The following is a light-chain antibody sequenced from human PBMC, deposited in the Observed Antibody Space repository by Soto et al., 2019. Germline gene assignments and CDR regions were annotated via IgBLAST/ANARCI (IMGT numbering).Light chain of an antibody. V-gene: IGLV2-11*01. Sequence: QYALTQPRSVSGSPGQSVTISCTGSSSDVCGYNYVSWYQQHPGKAPKLMIYDGSNRPSGVPVRCSGSKSGNTASLTISGLQAEDEADYYCCSYAGSQVVFGGGTKLTVL. CDR1: SSDVCGYNY. J-gene: IGLJ2*01. CDR2: DGS. CDR3: CSYAGSQVV.